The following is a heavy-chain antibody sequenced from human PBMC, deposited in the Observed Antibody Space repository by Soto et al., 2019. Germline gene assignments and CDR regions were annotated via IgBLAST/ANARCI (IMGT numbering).Heavy chain of an antibody. D-gene: IGHD3-16*02. CDR2: IKSKTDGGTT. J-gene: IGHJ4*02. CDR3: TTARMITFGGVIVWLDY. Sequence: GGSLRLSCAASGFTFSNAWMSWVRQAPGKGLEWVGRIKSKTDGGTTDYAAPVKGRFTISRDDSKNTLYLQMNSLKTEDTAVYYCTTARMITFGGVIVWLDYWGQGTLVTVSS. CDR1: GFTFSNAW. V-gene: IGHV3-15*01.